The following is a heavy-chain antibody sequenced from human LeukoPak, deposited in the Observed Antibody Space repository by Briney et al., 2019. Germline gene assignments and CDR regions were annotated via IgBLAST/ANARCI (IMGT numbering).Heavy chain of an antibody. D-gene: IGHD6-13*01. CDR3: AKPSAGTGGYYFDY. J-gene: IGHJ4*02. Sequence: GKSLRLSCAASGFTFSSYSMHWVRQAPGKGLEWVSAISGSGGSTYYADSVKGRFTISRDNSKNTLYLQMNSLRAEDTAVYYCAKPSAGTGGYYFDYWGQGTLVTVSS. V-gene: IGHV3-23*01. CDR1: GFTFSSYS. CDR2: ISGSGGST.